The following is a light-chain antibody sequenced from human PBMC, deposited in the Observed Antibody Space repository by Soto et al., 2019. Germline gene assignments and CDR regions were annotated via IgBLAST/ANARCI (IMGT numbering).Light chain of an antibody. CDR3: QQYGSSPQT. V-gene: IGKV3-20*01. CDR1: ESVSSSF. J-gene: IGKJ1*01. Sequence: EIVLTQSPGTLALSPGERAALSCRASESVSSSFLAWYQQKPGQAPRLLIYGASSRATDIPHRFSGSGSGIDFTLTISRLEPEDFAVYYCQQYGSSPQTFGQGTKVEIK. CDR2: GAS.